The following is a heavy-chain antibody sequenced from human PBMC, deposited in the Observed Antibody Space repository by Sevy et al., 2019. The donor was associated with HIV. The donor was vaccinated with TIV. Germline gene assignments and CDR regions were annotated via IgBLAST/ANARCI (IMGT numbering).Heavy chain of an antibody. V-gene: IGHV1-24*01. Sequence: ASVKVSCKVSGYTLTEFSMHWVRQAHGKGLEWMGSFDPEDRKTVYAQMFQGRVTMTEDTSTDTAYMELSSLRSEDTAVYYCAITKDYYESSGYPFDYWGQGTLVTVSS. CDR3: AITKDYYESSGYPFDY. CDR2: FDPEDRKT. J-gene: IGHJ4*02. CDR1: GYTLTEFS. D-gene: IGHD3-22*01.